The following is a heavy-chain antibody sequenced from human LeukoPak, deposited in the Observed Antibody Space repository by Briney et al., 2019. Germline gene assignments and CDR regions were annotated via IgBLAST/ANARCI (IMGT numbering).Heavy chain of an antibody. V-gene: IGHV6-1*01. CDR1: GDSVSSNSAA. CDR3: ARVPRKAGYYYYGMDV. Sequence: SQTLSLTCTISGDSVSSNSAAWNWIRQSPSRGLEWLGRTYYRSKWYNDYAVSVKSRITINPDTSKNQFSLQLNSVTPEDTAVYYCARVPRKAGYYYYGMDVWGQGTMVTVSS. CDR2: TYYRSKWYN. J-gene: IGHJ6*02.